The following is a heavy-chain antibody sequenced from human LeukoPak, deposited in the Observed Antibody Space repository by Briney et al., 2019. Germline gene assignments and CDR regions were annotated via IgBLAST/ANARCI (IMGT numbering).Heavy chain of an antibody. Sequence: GGSLRLSCAASGFTFSSYAMSWVRQAPGKGLEWVSAISGSGGSTYYADSVKGRFTISRDNSKNMLYLQMNSLRAEDTAVYYCAKDWGTEYYDILTGYPPPDYWGQGTLVTVSS. CDR2: ISGSGGST. J-gene: IGHJ4*02. CDR3: AKDWGTEYYDILTGYPPPDY. V-gene: IGHV3-23*01. D-gene: IGHD3-9*01. CDR1: GFTFSSYA.